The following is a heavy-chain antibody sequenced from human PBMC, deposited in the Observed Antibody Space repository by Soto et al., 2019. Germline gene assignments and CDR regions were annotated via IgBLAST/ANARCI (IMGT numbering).Heavy chain of an antibody. D-gene: IGHD5-18*01. CDR2: INHSGST. CDR3: ARGRDTAMGTAVNWCDP. V-gene: IGHV4-34*01. Sequence: SETLSLTCAVYGGSFSGYYWSWIRQPPGKGLEWIGEINHSGSTNYNPSLKSRVTISVDTSKNQFSLKLSSVTAADTAVYYCARGRDTAMGTAVNWCDPWGQGTLLTVSS. J-gene: IGHJ5*02. CDR1: GGSFSGYY.